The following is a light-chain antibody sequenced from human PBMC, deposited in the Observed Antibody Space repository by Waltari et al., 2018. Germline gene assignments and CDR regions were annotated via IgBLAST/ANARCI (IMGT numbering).Light chain of an antibody. Sequence: EIVLTQSPGTLSLSPGERATLSCRASQSVGKYLAWYQQKPGQAPRLLIYDASTRASGIPDRFSGSGSGTDFSLTISRLEPEDFAVYYCQKYVNLPATFGQGTKVEI. V-gene: IGKV3-20*01. J-gene: IGKJ1*01. CDR1: QSVGKY. CDR2: DAS. CDR3: QKYVNLPAT.